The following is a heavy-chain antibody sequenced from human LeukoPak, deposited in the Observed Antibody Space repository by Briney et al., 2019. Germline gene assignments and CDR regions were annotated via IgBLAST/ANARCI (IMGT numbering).Heavy chain of an antibody. D-gene: IGHD4-17*01. Sequence: PGGSLRLSCAASGFTFSSYGMSWVRQAPGKGLEWVSAISGSGGSTYYADSVKGRFTISRDNSKNTLYLQMNSLRAEDTAVYYCAKDRDYGDYVLAFDIWGQGTMVTVSS. CDR3: AKDRDYGDYVLAFDI. CDR2: ISGSGGST. J-gene: IGHJ3*02. V-gene: IGHV3-23*01. CDR1: GFTFSSYG.